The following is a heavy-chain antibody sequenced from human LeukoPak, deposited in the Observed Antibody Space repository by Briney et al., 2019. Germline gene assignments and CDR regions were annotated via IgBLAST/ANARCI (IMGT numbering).Heavy chain of an antibody. CDR1: GGTFSSYA. CDR2: IIPIFGTA. V-gene: IGHV1-69*13. J-gene: IGHJ6*02. CDR3: ARESCSGGSCYSRDYYYGMDV. D-gene: IGHD2-15*01. Sequence: GASVKVSCKASGGTFSSYAISWVRQAPGQGLEWMGGIIPIFGTANYAQKFQGRVTITADESTSTAYMELSSLRSEDTAVYYCARESCSGGSCYSRDYYYGMDVWGQGTTVTVSS.